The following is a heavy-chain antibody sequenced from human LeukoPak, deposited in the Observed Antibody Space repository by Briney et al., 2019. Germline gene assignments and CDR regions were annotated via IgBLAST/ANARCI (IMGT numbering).Heavy chain of an antibody. V-gene: IGHV4-59*01. D-gene: IGHD2-2*01. CDR1: GGSIISYY. CDR2: IYYSGTT. J-gene: IGHJ4*02. Sequence: SETLSLTCAVSGGSIISYYWSWVRQPPGKGLEWIGYIYYSGTTNYNPSLKSRVTISVDRSKNQFSLKLSSVTAADTAVYYCARGPGAMYFDFWGQGTLVTVSS. CDR3: ARGPGAMYFDF.